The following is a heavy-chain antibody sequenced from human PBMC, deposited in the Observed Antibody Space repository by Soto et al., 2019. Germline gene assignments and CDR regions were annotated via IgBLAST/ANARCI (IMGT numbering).Heavy chain of an antibody. D-gene: IGHD3-10*01. CDR1: GFTFSSYA. V-gene: IGHV3-30-3*01. J-gene: IGHJ1*01. CDR3: ARGGGFGELNAEYFQH. Sequence: QVQLVESGGGVVQPGRSLRLSCAASGFTFSSYAMHWVRQAPGKGLEWVAVISYDGSNKYYADSVKGRFTISRDNSKNXLYLQMNSLRAEDTAVYYCARGGGFGELNAEYFQHWGQGTLVTVSS. CDR2: ISYDGSNK.